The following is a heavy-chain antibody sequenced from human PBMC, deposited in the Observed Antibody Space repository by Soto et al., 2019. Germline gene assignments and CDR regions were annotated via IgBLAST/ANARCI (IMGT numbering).Heavy chain of an antibody. Sequence: GESLKISCKGSGYSFTSYWISWVRQMPGKGLEWMGRIDPSDSYTNYSPSFQGHVTISADKSISTAYLQWSSLKASDTAMYYCARQIGVGATIVYFQHWGQGTLVTVSS. CDR3: ARQIGVGATIVYFQH. CDR2: IDPSDSYT. D-gene: IGHD1-26*01. J-gene: IGHJ1*01. CDR1: GYSFTSYW. V-gene: IGHV5-10-1*01.